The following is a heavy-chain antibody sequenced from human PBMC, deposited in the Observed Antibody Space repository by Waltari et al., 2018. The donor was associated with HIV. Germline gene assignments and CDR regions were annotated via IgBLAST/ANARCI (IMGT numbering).Heavy chain of an antibody. CDR1: GFTFSSHA. Sequence: QVQLVESGGGVVQPGRSLRISCEASGFTFSSHAMHLVRQAPGKGLEWVAVISYDGSNKYYADSVKGRFTISRDNSKNTLYLQMNSLRAEDTAVYYCARGGLTLYYDFWSLDLWGRGTLVTVSS. CDR3: ARGGLTLYYDFWSLDL. CDR2: ISYDGSNK. J-gene: IGHJ2*01. D-gene: IGHD3-3*01. V-gene: IGHV3-30*01.